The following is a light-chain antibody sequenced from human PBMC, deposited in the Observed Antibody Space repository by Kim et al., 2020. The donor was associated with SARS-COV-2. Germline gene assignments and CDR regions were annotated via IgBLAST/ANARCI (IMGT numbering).Light chain of an antibody. Sequence: VSPGERATLSCRASQSISSTLAWYQQKPGQAPRLLIYGASTRATGIPARFSGSGSGTEFTLTISSLQSEDFAVYHCQQYNNWPPYTFGQGTKLEI. CDR3: QQYNNWPPYT. CDR2: GAS. CDR1: QSISST. V-gene: IGKV3-15*01. J-gene: IGKJ2*01.